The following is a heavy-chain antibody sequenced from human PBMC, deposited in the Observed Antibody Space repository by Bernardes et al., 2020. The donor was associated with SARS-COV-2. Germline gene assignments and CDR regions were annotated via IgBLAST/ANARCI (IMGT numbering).Heavy chain of an antibody. Sequence: GGSLRLSCAASGFTFSSYDMHWVRQATGKGLEWVSAIGTAGDTYYPGSVKGRFTISRENAKNSLYLQMNSLRAGDTAVYYCARVDILTGHYDYWGQGTLVTVSS. J-gene: IGHJ4*02. CDR1: GFTFSSYD. CDR3: ARVDILTGHYDY. D-gene: IGHD3-9*01. V-gene: IGHV3-13*01. CDR2: IGTAGDT.